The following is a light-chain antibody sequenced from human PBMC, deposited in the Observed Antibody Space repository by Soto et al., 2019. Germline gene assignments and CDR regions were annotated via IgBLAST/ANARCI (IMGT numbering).Light chain of an antibody. CDR1: QSVSSY. J-gene: IGKJ3*01. Sequence: EIVLTQSPATLSLSPGERATLSCRASQSVSSYLAWYQQKPGQAPRLLIYDASNRATGIPARFSGGGSGTDFTLTISSLEPEDFAVYYCQQYGSSHLFTFGPGTKVDIK. V-gene: IGKV3-11*01. CDR2: DAS. CDR3: QQYGSSHLFT.